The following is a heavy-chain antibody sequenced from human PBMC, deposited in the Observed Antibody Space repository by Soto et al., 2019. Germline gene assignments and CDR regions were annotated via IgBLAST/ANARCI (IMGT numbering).Heavy chain of an antibody. J-gene: IGHJ4*02. CDR1: GFTFSSYA. D-gene: IGHD3-16*02. CDR2: ISGSGGST. CDR3: AKDLYDDYIWGSYRLY. Sequence: GGSLRLSCAASGFTFSSYAMSWVRQAPGKGLEWVSAISGSGGSTYYADSVKGRFTISRDNSKNTLYLQMNSLRAEDTAVYYCAKDLYDDYIWGSYRLYWGQGTLVTVSS. V-gene: IGHV3-23*01.